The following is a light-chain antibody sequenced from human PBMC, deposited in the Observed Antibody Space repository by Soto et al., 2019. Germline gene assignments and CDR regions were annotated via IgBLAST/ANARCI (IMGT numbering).Light chain of an antibody. Sequence: QSALTQPASVSGSPGQSITISCTGTSSDVGSYNLVSWYQQHPGKAPKLMIYEGSKRPSGVSNRISGSKSGNTASLTISGLKAEDEDDYYCCSYAGSSTFFYVFGTGTKLTVL. J-gene: IGLJ1*01. CDR3: CSYAGSSTFFYV. CDR2: EGS. V-gene: IGLV2-23*01. CDR1: SSDVGSYNL.